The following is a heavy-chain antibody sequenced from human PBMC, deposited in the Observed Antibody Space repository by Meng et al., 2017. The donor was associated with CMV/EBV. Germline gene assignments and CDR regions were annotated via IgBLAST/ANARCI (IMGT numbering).Heavy chain of an antibody. CDR2: IRYDGSNK. CDR1: GFTFSSYG. CDR3: ASLTAGGSSRTLDY. V-gene: IGHV3-30*02. J-gene: IGHJ4*02. Sequence: GGSLRLSCAASGFTFSSYGMHWVRQAPGKGLEWVAFIRYDGSNKYYADSVKGRFTISRDNSKNTLYLQMNSLRAEDTAVYYCASLTAGGSSRTLDYWGQGTLVTVSS. D-gene: IGHD6-13*01.